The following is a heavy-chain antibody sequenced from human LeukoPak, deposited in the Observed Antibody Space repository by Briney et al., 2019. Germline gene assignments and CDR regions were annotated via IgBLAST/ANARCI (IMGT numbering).Heavy chain of an antibody. Sequence: PGGSLRLSCVASGFTFSTYSMNWVRQAPGKGLEWVSCISSSSTYIHYADSVKGRFTISRDNAKNSLYLQMSSLRAEDTAVYYCARDVTGDYGMDVWGQGTTVTVSS. CDR2: ISSSSTYI. CDR1: GFTFSTYS. J-gene: IGHJ6*02. CDR3: ARDVTGDYGMDV. D-gene: IGHD1-20*01. V-gene: IGHV3-21*01.